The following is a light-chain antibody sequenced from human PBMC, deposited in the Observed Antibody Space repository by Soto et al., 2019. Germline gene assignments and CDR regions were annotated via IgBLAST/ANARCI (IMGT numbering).Light chain of an antibody. V-gene: IGLV2-8*01. CDR1: SSDVGGYNY. CDR3: SSFTTTNTWV. Sequence: QSALTQPPSASGSPGQSITISCTGTSSDVGGYNYVSWYQQHPGKAPKLMIYEVNKRPSGVPDRFSGSKSDNTASLTVSGLQAEDEADYYCSSFTTTNTWVFGGGTKLTVL. CDR2: EVN. J-gene: IGLJ3*02.